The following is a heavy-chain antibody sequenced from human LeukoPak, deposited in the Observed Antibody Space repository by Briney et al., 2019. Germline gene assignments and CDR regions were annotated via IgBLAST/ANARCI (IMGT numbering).Heavy chain of an antibody. D-gene: IGHD3-22*01. Sequence: GGSLRLSCEVSGFTFSSYAMHWVRQAPGKGLEWVAVISSDGSKKDYADSVKGRFTISRDNSKNTLYLQMNSLRAEDTAVYYCARGLAYNYDSSAYFLDYWGQGTLVTVSS. CDR1: GFTFSSYA. J-gene: IGHJ4*02. CDR3: ARGLAYNYDSSAYFLDY. CDR2: ISSDGSKK. V-gene: IGHV3-30*04.